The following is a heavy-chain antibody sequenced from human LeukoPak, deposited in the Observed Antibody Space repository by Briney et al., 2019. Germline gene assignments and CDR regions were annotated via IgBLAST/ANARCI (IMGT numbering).Heavy chain of an antibody. V-gene: IGHV1-2*04. CDR1: GYTFTDYY. D-gene: IGHD2-2*01. CDR2: INPSTGGT. Sequence: ASVKVSCKASGYTFTDYYIHWVRQAPGLGLEWMGWINPSTGGTSYAQRFQGSVIVTRDTSSSTAKMELIRLRSEDTAVYYCARDPRDRPQLLQFDYWGQGTLVTVSS. CDR3: ARDPRDRPQLLQFDY. J-gene: IGHJ4*02.